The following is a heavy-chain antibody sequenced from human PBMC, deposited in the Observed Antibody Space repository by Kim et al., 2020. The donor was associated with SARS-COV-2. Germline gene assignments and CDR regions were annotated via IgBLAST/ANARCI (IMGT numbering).Heavy chain of an antibody. CDR3: ARVPSTIFGVVTHFDY. CDR1: GGSISSGGYY. CDR2: IYYSGST. J-gene: IGHJ4*02. D-gene: IGHD3-3*01. V-gene: IGHV4-31*03. Sequence: SETLSLTCTVSGGSISSGGYYWSWIRQHPGKGLEWIGYIYYSGSTYYNPSLKSRVTISVDTSKNQFSLKLSSVTAADTAVYYCARVPSTIFGVVTHFDYWGQGTLVTVSS.